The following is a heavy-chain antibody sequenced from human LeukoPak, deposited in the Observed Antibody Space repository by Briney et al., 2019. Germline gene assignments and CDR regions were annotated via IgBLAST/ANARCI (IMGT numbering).Heavy chain of an antibody. V-gene: IGHV3-30-3*01. CDR3: ARGRGDSSGWYGVIYFDY. CDR2: ISYDGSNK. Sequence: GGSLRLSCAASGFTFSSYAMHWVRQAPGKGLEWVAAISYDGSNKYYADSVKGRFTISRDNSKNTLYLQMNSLRAEDTAVYYCARGRGDSSGWYGVIYFDYWGQGTLVTVSS. CDR1: GFTFSSYA. J-gene: IGHJ4*02. D-gene: IGHD6-19*01.